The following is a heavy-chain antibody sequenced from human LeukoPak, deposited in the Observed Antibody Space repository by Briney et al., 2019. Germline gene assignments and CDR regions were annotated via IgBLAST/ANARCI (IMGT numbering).Heavy chain of an antibody. CDR2: INWSGDNT. D-gene: IGHD6-13*01. Sequence: GGSLRLSCEDSGFTFADYGLSWVRQAPRRGLEWVAGINWSGDNTFYADSVKGRFTISRDNTKKTLYLQMNNLRGEDTATYYCARDLSSNWHNLAYWGQGTLVTVSS. J-gene: IGHJ4*02. CDR3: ARDLSSNWHNLAY. CDR1: GFTFADYG. V-gene: IGHV3-20*04.